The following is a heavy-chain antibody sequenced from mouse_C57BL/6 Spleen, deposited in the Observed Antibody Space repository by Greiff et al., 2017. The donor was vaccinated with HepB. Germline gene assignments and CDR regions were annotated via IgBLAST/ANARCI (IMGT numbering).Heavy chain of an antibody. Sequence: EVKLMESGGGLVQPGGSLSLSCAASGFTFTDYYMSWVRQPPGKALEWLGFIRNKANGYTTEYSASVKGRFTISRDNSQSILYLQMNALRAEDSATYYCARSYYDYETRYFDYWGQGTTLTVSS. CDR3: ARSYYDYETRYFDY. CDR1: GFTFTDYY. J-gene: IGHJ2*01. V-gene: IGHV7-3*01. D-gene: IGHD2-4*01. CDR2: IRNKANGYTT.